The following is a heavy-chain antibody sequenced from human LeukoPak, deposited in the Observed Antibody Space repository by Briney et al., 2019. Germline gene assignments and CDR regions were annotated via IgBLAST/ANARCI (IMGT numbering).Heavy chain of an antibody. CDR2: IIPIFGTA. J-gene: IGHJ3*02. D-gene: IGHD4-23*01. CDR1: GGTFSSYA. Sequence: ASVKVSCKASGGTFSSYAISWVRQAPGQGLEWMGGIIPIFGTANYAQKSQGRVTITADESTSTAYMELSSLRSEDTAVYYCADYGGEGAFDIWGQGTMVTVSS. V-gene: IGHV1-69*13. CDR3: ADYGGEGAFDI.